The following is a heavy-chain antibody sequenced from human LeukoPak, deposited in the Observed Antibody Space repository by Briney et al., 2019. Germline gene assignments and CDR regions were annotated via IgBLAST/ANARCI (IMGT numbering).Heavy chain of an antibody. CDR3: AKGRGHIVVVTAMPEYFKH. CDR2: INSDGSST. CDR1: GFTFSSYW. D-gene: IGHD2-21*02. J-gene: IGHJ1*01. Sequence: GGSLRLSCAASGFTFSSYWMHWVRQAPGKGLVWVSRINSDGSSTSYADSVKGRFTTSRDNAKNTLYLQMNSLRAEDTAVYYCAKGRGHIVVVTAMPEYFKHWGQGTLVTVSS. V-gene: IGHV3-74*01.